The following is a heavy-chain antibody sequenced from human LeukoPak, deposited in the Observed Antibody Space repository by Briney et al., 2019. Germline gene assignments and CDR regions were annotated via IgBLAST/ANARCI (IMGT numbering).Heavy chain of an antibody. CDR3: ARRVKWSFGLDV. D-gene: IGHD2-8*01. J-gene: IGHJ6*02. CDR2: IYYSGST. Sequence: SETLSLTCTVSGGSISSNSYYWGWIRQPPGKGLEWIGTIYYSGSTYYTPSLKSRVTISVDTSKNQFSLKLSSVTAADTAVYFCARRVKWSFGLDVWGQGTTVTVSS. CDR1: GGSISSNSYY. V-gene: IGHV4-39*01.